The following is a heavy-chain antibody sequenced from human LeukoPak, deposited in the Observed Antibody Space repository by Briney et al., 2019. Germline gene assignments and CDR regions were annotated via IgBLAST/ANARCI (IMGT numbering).Heavy chain of an antibody. V-gene: IGHV3-21*01. Sequence: GGSLRLSCAASGFTFSSYSMNWVRQAPGKGLEWVSSISSSSNYIYYADSVKGRFTISRDNAKNSLYLQMNSLRAEDTAVYYCARVKWLSPNEDYFDYWGQGTLVTVSS. D-gene: IGHD3-22*01. CDR3: ARVKWLSPNEDYFDY. CDR1: GFTFSSYS. CDR2: ISSSSNYI. J-gene: IGHJ4*02.